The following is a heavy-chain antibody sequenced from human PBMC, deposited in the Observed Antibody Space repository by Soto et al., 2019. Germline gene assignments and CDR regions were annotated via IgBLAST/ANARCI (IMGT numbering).Heavy chain of an antibody. CDR3: ARGGDPDY. D-gene: IGHD2-21*02. Sequence: EVQLVESGGGLVQPGGSLRLSCVASGFTFDYYWMHWVRQAPGEGLLWVSRLKPDGSHQDYADSVKGRFTISRDNAKNTLSLQMNNLRAEDTAVYYCARGGDPDYWGQGTLVTVSS. CDR2: LKPDGSHQ. CDR1: GFTFDYYW. J-gene: IGHJ4*02. V-gene: IGHV3-74*01.